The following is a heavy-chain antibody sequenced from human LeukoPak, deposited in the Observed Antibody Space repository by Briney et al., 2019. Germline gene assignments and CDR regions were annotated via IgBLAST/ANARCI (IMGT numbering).Heavy chain of an antibody. CDR1: GFTFSSYW. V-gene: IGHV3-7*01. Sequence: GGSLRLSCAASGFTFSSYWMSWVRQAPGKGLEWVANIKQDGSEKYYVDSVKGRFAISRDNAKNSLYLQMNSLRAEDTAVYYCAKERYYDSSGYPYLDYWGQGTLVTVSS. J-gene: IGHJ4*02. CDR2: IKQDGSEK. D-gene: IGHD3-22*01. CDR3: AKERYYDSSGYPYLDY.